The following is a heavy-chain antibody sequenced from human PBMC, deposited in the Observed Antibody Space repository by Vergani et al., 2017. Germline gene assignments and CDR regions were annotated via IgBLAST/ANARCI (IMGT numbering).Heavy chain of an antibody. J-gene: IGHJ3*02. CDR3: ARPVGTVTRFDAFDI. D-gene: IGHD4-17*01. CDR1: GYSLTSYW. Sequence: EVQLVQSGAEVKKPGESLKISCKGSGYSLTSYWIGWVRQMPGKGLEWMGIIYPGDSDTRYSPSFQGQVTISDDKSISTAYLQWSSLKAADTAMYYCARPVGTVTRFDAFDIWGQGTMVTVSS. CDR2: IYPGDSDT. V-gene: IGHV5-51*01.